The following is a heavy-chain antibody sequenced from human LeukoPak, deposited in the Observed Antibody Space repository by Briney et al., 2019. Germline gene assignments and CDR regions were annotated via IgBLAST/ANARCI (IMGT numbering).Heavy chain of an antibody. V-gene: IGHV3-11*01. D-gene: IGHD3-10*01. CDR2: ISSSGSTI. J-gene: IGHJ4*02. CDR3: ARSLGLVSYYYGSGSIKPHFDY. CDR1: GFTFSDYY. Sequence: PGGSLRLSCAASGFTFSDYYMSWIRQSPGKGLEWVSYISSSGSTIYYADSVKGRFTISRDNAKNSLYLQMNSLRAEDTAVYYCARSLGLVSYYYGSGSIKPHFDYWGQGTLVTVSS.